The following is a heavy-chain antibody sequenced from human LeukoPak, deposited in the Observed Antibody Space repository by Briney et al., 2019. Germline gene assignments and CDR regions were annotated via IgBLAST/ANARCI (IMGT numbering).Heavy chain of an antibody. D-gene: IGHD2-15*01. J-gene: IGHJ3*02. CDR2: IYHSGST. CDR1: GYSISSGYY. V-gene: IGHV4-38-2*02. CDR3: ARVVRWYAFDI. Sequence: SETLSLTCTVSGYSISSGYYWGWIRQPPGKGLEWIGSIYHSGSTYYNPSLKSRVTISVDTSKNQFSLKLSSVTAADTAVYYCARVVRWYAFDIWGQGTMVTVSS.